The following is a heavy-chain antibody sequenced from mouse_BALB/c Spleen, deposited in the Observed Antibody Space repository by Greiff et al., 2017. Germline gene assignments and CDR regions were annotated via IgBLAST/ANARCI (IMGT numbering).Heavy chain of an antibody. CDR1: GYAFTNYL. CDR2: INPGSGGT. CDR3: ARNWDYFDY. J-gene: IGHJ2*01. Sequence: VQLQQSGAELVRPGTSVKVSCKASGYAFTNYLIEWVKQRPGQGLEWIGVINPGSGGTNYNEKFKGKATLTADKSSSTAYMQLSSLTSDDSAVYFCARNWDYFDYWGQGITLTVSS. V-gene: IGHV1-54*01. D-gene: IGHD4-1*01.